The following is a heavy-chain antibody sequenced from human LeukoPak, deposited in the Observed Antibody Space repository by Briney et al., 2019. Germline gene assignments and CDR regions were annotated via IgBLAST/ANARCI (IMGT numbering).Heavy chain of an antibody. J-gene: IGHJ4*02. Sequence: GGSLRLSCAASGFTFSGHAMSWVRQAPVKGLEWVSAISGSSGRTYYADSVKGRFTISRDNSKNMLYLQMNSLRAEDTAVYYCAKGPLTEVAGTTWDYWGQGTPVTVSS. CDR3: AKGPLTEVAGTTWDY. CDR1: GFTFSGHA. CDR2: ISGSSGRT. D-gene: IGHD6-19*01. V-gene: IGHV3-23*01.